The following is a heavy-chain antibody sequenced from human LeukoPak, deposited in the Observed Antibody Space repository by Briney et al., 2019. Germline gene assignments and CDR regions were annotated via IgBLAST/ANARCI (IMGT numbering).Heavy chain of an antibody. Sequence: GGSLRLSCAASGFTFSNYWMSWARQAPGKGLEWVANIKQDRSEKYYVDSVKGRFTISRDNARNSLYLQMNSLRAEDTAVYYCARDSPNEAILWWSIDYWGQGTLVTVSS. CDR1: GFTFSNYW. CDR2: IKQDRSEK. D-gene: IGHD2-21*01. V-gene: IGHV3-7*01. J-gene: IGHJ4*02. CDR3: ARDSPNEAILWWSIDY.